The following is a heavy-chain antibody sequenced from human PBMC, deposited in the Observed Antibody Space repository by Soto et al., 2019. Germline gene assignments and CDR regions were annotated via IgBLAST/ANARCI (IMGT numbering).Heavy chain of an antibody. J-gene: IGHJ4*02. V-gene: IGHV3-9*01. CDR1: GFTFSSYS. CDR3: ASGRGYDILTGYYPYFDY. D-gene: IGHD3-9*01. Sequence: GGSLRLSCAASGFTFSSYSMNWVRQAPGKGLEWVSGISWNSDSIGYADSVKGRFTISRDNAKKSLYLQMNSLRAEDTALYYCASGRGYDILTGYYPYFDYWGQGTLVTV. CDR2: ISWNSDSI.